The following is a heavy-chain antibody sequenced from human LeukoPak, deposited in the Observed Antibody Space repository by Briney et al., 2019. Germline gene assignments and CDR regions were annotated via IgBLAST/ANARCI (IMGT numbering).Heavy chain of an antibody. Sequence: SETLSLTCTVSGDSIISDDYYWAWIRQPPGKGLEWIGSVYYRGTPYYSASLKSRVTISVDTSKNQFSLKLSSVTAADTAVYYCARHEPRDWFDPWGQGTLVTVSS. V-gene: IGHV4-39*01. J-gene: IGHJ5*02. CDR1: GDSIISDDYY. CDR3: ARHEPRDWFDP. CDR2: VYYRGTP.